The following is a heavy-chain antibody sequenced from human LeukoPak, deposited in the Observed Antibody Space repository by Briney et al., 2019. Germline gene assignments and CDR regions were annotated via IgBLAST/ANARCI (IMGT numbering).Heavy chain of an antibody. D-gene: IGHD4-23*01. V-gene: IGHV3-23*01. Sequence: GGSLRLSCAASGFTFSSYAMNWVRQTPGKGLEWVSFITGDAGTTSYPDSLKGRFTISRDNSKNTLYLQLNSLSAEDTAVYCCAKTTGNGHWLIEYWGQGTLVTVSS. CDR3: AKTTGNGHWLIEY. CDR2: ITGDAGTT. J-gene: IGHJ4*02. CDR1: GFTFSSYA.